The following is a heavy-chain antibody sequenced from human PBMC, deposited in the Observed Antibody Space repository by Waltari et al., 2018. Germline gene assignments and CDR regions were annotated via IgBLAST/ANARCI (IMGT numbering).Heavy chain of an antibody. V-gene: IGHV1-69*12. D-gene: IGHD2-2*01. CDR2: IIPIFGTA. J-gene: IGHJ5*02. CDR3: ARDADVVVVPTAARSFNWFDP. Sequence: QVQLVQSGAEVKKPGSSVKVSCKASGGTFSSYANSWVRQAPGQGLEWMGGIIPIFGTANYAQKFQGRVTITADESTSTAYMELSSLRSEDTAVYYCARDADVVVVPTAARSFNWFDPWGQGTLVTVSS. CDR1: GGTFSSYA.